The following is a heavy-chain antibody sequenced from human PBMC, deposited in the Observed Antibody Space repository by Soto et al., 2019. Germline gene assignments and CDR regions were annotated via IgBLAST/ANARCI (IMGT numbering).Heavy chain of an antibody. J-gene: IGHJ4*02. CDR2: IYHSGST. Sequence: TSETLSLTCAVSGGSISSSNWWSWVRQPPGKGLEWIGEIYHSGSTNYNPSLKSRVTISVDKSKNQFSLKLSSVTAADTAVYYCARVGGFGATTIDYWGQGTLVTVS. D-gene: IGHD3-10*01. CDR3: ARVGGFGATTIDY. V-gene: IGHV4-4*02. CDR1: GGSISSSNW.